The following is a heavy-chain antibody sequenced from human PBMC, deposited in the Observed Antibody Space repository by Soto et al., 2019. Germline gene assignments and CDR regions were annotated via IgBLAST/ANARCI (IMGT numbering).Heavy chain of an antibody. Sequence: QVQLQESGPGLVKPSQTLSLTCSVSGDSISRYGFYWSWIRQRPGKGLEWIGYISYSGNPYFKPSLTSRATISIDTSKNQFSLRLSSVTAADTAVYYCATRGITLYHFDSWAQGALVTVSS. V-gene: IGHV4-31*03. CDR2: ISYSGNP. CDR3: ATRGITLYHFDS. J-gene: IGHJ4*02. D-gene: IGHD3-10*01. CDR1: GDSISRYGFY.